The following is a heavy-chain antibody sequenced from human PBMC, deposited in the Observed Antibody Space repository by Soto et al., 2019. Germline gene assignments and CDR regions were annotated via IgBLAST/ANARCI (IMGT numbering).Heavy chain of an antibody. D-gene: IGHD1-1*01. CDR2: MSHSGGK. J-gene: IGHJ3*02. CDR3: ARVDRGTVTTVVDAFDI. Sequence: QVQLQQWGAGLLKPSETLSLTCAVYGGFVSSGSYYWSWIRQPPGKGLEWIGEMSHSGGKHFNPSIKSRVTISVDTSKNQFSLKMSSVTAADTALYYCARVDRGTVTTVVDAFDIWGPGTMVTVSS. CDR1: GGFVSSGSYY. V-gene: IGHV4-34*01.